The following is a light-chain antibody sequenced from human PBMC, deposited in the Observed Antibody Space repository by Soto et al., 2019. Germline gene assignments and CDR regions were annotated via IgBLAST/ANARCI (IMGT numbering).Light chain of an antibody. V-gene: IGLV2-14*03. CDR1: SSDVGAYRY. Sequence: QSALTQPASVAGSPGQSLAITCTGTSSDVGAYRYVSWYQQHPGKAPKLLLFDVNRRPSGVSDRFSGSKSDNTASLTISGLQAEDEADYYCGSYTTSASIIFGGGTKVTVL. J-gene: IGLJ2*01. CDR2: DVN. CDR3: GSYTTSASII.